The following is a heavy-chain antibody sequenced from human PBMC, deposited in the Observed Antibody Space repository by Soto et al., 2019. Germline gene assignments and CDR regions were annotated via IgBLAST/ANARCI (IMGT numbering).Heavy chain of an antibody. D-gene: IGHD3-3*01. Sequence: GASVKVSCKVSGYAFTELSMHWVRQAPGKGLEWMGGFDPEDGETIYARKFQGRVTMTEDTSTDTAYMELSSLRSEDTAVYYCATGYDFWSGYHDYWGQGTLVTVSS. CDR2: FDPEDGET. J-gene: IGHJ4*02. CDR3: ATGYDFWSGYHDY. CDR1: GYAFTELS. V-gene: IGHV1-24*01.